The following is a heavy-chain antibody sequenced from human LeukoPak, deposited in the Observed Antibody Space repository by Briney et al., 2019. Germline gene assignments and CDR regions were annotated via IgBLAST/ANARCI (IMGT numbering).Heavy chain of an antibody. V-gene: IGHV3-30*18. CDR2: ISYDGSNK. CDR3: AKLEYCSSDDAFDI. D-gene: IGHD6-6*01. CDR1: GFTFSSYG. J-gene: IGHJ3*02. Sequence: GGSLRLSCAASGFTFSSYGMHWVRQAPGKGLEWVAVISYDGSNKYYADSVKGRFTISRDNSKNTLYLQMNSLRAEDTAVYYCAKLEYCSSDDAFDIWGQGTMVTVSS.